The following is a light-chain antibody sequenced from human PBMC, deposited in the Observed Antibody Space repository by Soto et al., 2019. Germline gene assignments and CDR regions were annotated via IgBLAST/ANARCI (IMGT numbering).Light chain of an antibody. V-gene: IGKV3-11*01. CDR2: DAS. J-gene: IGKJ4*01. CDR3: QQYILWPLT. Sequence: EIVLTQSPATLSLSPGERATLSCRASQSVSSYLAWYQQKPGQAPRLLIYDASNRATGIPARFSGSGSGTDFTLTISSLEPEDFAVYYCQQYILWPLTFGGGTKVEIK. CDR1: QSVSSY.